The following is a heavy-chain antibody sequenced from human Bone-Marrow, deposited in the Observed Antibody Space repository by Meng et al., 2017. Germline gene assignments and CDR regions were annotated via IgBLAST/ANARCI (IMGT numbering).Heavy chain of an antibody. Sequence: GGSLRLSCAGSGFTFSSYWMHWVRQGPGKGLVWVSHINTAGTTTTYADSVKGRFTISRDNSKNTLYLQMNSLRAEDTAVYYCAKVVPRGELSPLDAFDIWGQGTMVTVSS. CDR3: AKVVPRGELSPLDAFDI. D-gene: IGHD3-10*01. V-gene: IGHV3-74*01. CDR2: INTAGTTT. CDR1: GFTFSSYW. J-gene: IGHJ3*02.